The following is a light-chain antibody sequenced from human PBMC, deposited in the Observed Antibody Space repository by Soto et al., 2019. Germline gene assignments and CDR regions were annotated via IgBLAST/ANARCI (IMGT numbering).Light chain of an antibody. CDR1: SSDVGGYNY. V-gene: IGLV2-14*01. CDR2: DVS. Sequence: QLVLTQPASVSGSPGQSITISCTGTSSDVGGYNYVSWYQQHPGKAPKLMIYDVSNRPSGVSNRFSGSKSGNTASLTISGLQAEDGADYYCSSYTSSSTLVFGGGTKLTVL. J-gene: IGLJ2*01. CDR3: SSYTSSSTLV.